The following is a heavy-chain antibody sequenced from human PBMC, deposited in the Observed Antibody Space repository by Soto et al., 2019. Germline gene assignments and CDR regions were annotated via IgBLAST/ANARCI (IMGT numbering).Heavy chain of an antibody. Sequence: ASVKVSCKASGYTFTSYGIHWVRQAPGQRLEWMGWINAANGDTKYSPKFQGRVTITRDTSASTAYMELSSLRSDDTAVYYCVRRHVSATGIDLFDLWGQGTLVTVSS. D-gene: IGHD6-13*01. CDR2: INAANGDT. CDR1: GYTFTSYG. V-gene: IGHV1-3*01. J-gene: IGHJ5*02. CDR3: VRRHVSATGIDLFDL.